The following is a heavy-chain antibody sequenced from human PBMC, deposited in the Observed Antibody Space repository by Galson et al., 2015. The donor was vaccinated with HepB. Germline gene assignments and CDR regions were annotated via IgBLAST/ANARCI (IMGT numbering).Heavy chain of an antibody. CDR2: IDSSGAYM. V-gene: IGHV3-21*04. D-gene: IGHD3-22*01. CDR3: AKLNGRPVQVTYYYDSSGPGGWFDP. Sequence: SLRLSCAASGFTFSTYTMNWVRLAPGEGLEWVSSIDSSGAYMYYADSVKGRFTISRDNSKNTLYLQMNSLRAEDTAVYYCAKLNGRPVQVTYYYDSSGPGGWFDPWGQGTLVTVSS. CDR1: GFTFSTYT. J-gene: IGHJ5*02.